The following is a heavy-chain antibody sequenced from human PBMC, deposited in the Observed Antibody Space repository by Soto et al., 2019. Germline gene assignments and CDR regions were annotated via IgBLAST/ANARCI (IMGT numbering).Heavy chain of an antibody. CDR3: ARDSHYYDSSGSSN. CDR2: IYYSGST. J-gene: IGHJ4*02. Sequence: PSETLSLTCTVSGGSISSGDYYWSWIRQPPGKGLEWIGYIYYSGSTYYNPSLKSRVTISVDTSKNQFSLKLSSVTAADTAVYYCARDSHYYDSSGSSNWGQGTLVTVSS. V-gene: IGHV4-30-4*01. D-gene: IGHD3-22*01. CDR1: GGSISSGDYY.